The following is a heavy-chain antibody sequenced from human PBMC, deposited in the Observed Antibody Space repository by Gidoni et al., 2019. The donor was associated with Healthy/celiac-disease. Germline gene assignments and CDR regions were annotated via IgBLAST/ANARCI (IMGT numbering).Heavy chain of an antibody. CDR3: AADQLTIFGVVIKYYYYGMDV. D-gene: IGHD3-3*01. J-gene: IGHJ6*02. Sequence: EVQLLESGGGLVQPGGSLRLSCAASGFTFSSYAMSWVRQAPGKGLEWVSASSGSGGSTYYADSVKGRFTISRDNSKNTLYLQMNSLRAEDTAVYYCAADQLTIFGVVIKYYYYGMDVWGQGTTVTVSS. CDR2: SSGSGGST. CDR1: GFTFSSYA. V-gene: IGHV3-23*01.